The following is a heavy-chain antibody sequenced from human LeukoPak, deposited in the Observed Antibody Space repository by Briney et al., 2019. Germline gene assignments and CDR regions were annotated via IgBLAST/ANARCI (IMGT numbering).Heavy chain of an antibody. CDR3: ARGGAIWQQRNIYGMDV. CDR1: GGSISSGGYY. CDR2: IYYSGST. Sequence: PSETLSLTCTVSGGSISSGGYYWSWIRQPPGKGLEWIGYIYYSGSTNYNPSLKSRVTISVDTSKNQFSLKLSSVTAADTAVYYCARGGAIWQQRNIYGMDVWGQGTTVTVSS. J-gene: IGHJ6*02. D-gene: IGHD6-13*01. V-gene: IGHV4-61*08.